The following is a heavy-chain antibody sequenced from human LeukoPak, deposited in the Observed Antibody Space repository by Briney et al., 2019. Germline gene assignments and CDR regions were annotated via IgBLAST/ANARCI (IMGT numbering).Heavy chain of an antibody. Sequence: GGSLRLSCAASGFTFDDYTMHWVRQAPGKGLGWVSLISWDGGSTYYADSVKGRFTISRDNSKNSLYLQMNSLRTEDTALYYCAKDSYDILTGYYGFHFFDYWGQGTLVTVSS. CDR2: ISWDGGST. CDR1: GFTFDDYT. D-gene: IGHD3-9*01. J-gene: IGHJ4*02. CDR3: AKDSYDILTGYYGFHFFDY. V-gene: IGHV3-43*01.